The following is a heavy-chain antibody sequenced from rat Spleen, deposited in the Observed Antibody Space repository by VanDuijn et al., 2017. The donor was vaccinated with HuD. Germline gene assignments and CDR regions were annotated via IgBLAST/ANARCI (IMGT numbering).Heavy chain of an antibody. D-gene: IGHD1-5*01. CDR3: ARQIIPDY. CDR2: ITYEGSTS. Sequence: EVQLVESGGGLVQPGRSLKLSCAASGFTFSSFAMAWVRQAPKKGLEWVASITYEGSTSYYGDSVKGRFTISRDNAKSTLYLQMNSLRSEDTATYYCARQIIPDYWGQGVMVTVSS. CDR1: GFTFSSFA. V-gene: IGHV5-22*01. J-gene: IGHJ2*01.